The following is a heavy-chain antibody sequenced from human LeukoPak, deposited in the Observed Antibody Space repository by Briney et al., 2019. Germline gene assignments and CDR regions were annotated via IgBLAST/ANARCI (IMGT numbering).Heavy chain of an antibody. CDR1: GFTFNYYH. CDR2: IRTSTTAI. CDR3: ARSGTRLTPYGEGADY. J-gene: IGHJ4*02. Sequence: PGGSLRLSCAASGFTFNYYHMNWIRQAPVKGLECVSYIRTSTTAIYYADSVKGRFTISRDNAKNSLYLQMNSLRAEDTALYYCARSGTRLTPYGEGADYWGEGTLVSVSS. V-gene: IGHV3-11*01. D-gene: IGHD4-17*01.